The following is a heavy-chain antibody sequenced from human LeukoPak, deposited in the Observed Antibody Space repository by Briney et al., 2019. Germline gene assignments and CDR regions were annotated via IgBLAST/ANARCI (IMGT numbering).Heavy chain of an antibody. V-gene: IGHV3-7*01. Sequence: GGSLRLSCAASRFTFSSYWMSWVRQAPGKGLEWVANIKQDGSEKYYVDSVKGRFTISRDNAKNSLYLQMNSLRAEDTAVYYCARATRRLDAFDIWGQGTMVTVSS. CDR2: IKQDGSEK. CDR1: RFTFSSYW. D-gene: IGHD6-25*01. J-gene: IGHJ3*02. CDR3: ARATRRLDAFDI.